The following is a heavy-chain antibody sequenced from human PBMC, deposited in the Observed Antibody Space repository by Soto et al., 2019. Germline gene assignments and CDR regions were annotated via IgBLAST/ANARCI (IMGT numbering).Heavy chain of an antibody. J-gene: IGHJ4*02. V-gene: IGHV1-46*03. Sequence: GASGKVSCKASGYIFTSYYIHWVRQAPGQGLEWMGWINPFDGSRMFAQSFQGRVTMTRDTSTSTVYMEVSSLRSEDTAVYYCSRVDPGETSPFDHWGQGTLVTVSS. CDR2: INPFDGSR. D-gene: IGHD3-10*01. CDR1: GYIFTSYY. CDR3: SRVDPGETSPFDH.